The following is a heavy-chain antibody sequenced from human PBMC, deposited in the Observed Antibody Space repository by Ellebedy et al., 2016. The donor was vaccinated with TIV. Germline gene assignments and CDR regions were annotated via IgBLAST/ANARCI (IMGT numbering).Heavy chain of an antibody. CDR1: GFTFSDYY. CDR2: ITSSGTYT. D-gene: IGHD6-19*01. V-gene: IGHV3-11*03. J-gene: IGHJ4*02. Sequence: GGSLRLSXEASGFTFSDYYMSWIRQAPGKGLEWVSYITSSGTYTTYADSVEGRFTISRDNAKNSLFLQMNSLRAEDTAVYYCARAVAGAPDSWGQGTLVTVSS. CDR3: ARAVAGAPDS.